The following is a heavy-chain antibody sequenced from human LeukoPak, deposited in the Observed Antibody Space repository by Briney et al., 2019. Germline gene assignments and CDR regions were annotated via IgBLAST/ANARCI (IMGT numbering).Heavy chain of an antibody. V-gene: IGHV3-11*01. CDR3: ARDRDVRVVHAHHDAYDV. CDR2: INGSADRI. J-gene: IGHJ3*01. Sequence: GGSLRLSCAASGFSFSDYYMIWLRQAPGEGMEWLSRINGSADRILYADSVKGRFTISRDNDKNSLFLQMDSLRAEDTAVYFCARDRDVRVVHAHHDAYDVWGQGTVVTVSS. CDR1: GFSFSDYY. D-gene: IGHD2-15*01.